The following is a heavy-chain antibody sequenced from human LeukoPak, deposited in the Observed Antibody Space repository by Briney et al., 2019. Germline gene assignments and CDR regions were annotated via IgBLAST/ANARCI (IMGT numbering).Heavy chain of an antibody. Sequence: ASVKVSCKASGGTFSSYAISWVRQAPGQGLEWMEGIIPIFGTANYAQKFQGRVTITTDESTSTAYMELSSLRSEDTAVYYCARGLAYCGGDCYAPDYWGQGTLVTVSS. J-gene: IGHJ4*02. D-gene: IGHD2-21*02. CDR2: IIPIFGTA. CDR1: GGTFSSYA. V-gene: IGHV1-69*05. CDR3: ARGLAYCGGDCYAPDY.